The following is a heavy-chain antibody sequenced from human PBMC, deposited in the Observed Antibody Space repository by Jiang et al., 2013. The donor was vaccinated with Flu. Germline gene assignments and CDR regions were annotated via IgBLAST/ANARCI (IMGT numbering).Heavy chain of an antibody. CDR2: IYYSGST. J-gene: IGHJ4*02. V-gene: IGHV4-59*01. CDR3: AREVEGRGYSYGFLFDY. Sequence: LLKPSETLSLTCTVSGGSISSYYWSWIRQPPGKGLEWIGYIYYSGSTNYNPSLKSRVTISVDTSKNQFSLKLSSVTAADTAVYYCAREVEGRGYSYGFLFDYWGPGNPGHRLL. D-gene: IGHD5-18*01. CDR1: GGSISSYY.